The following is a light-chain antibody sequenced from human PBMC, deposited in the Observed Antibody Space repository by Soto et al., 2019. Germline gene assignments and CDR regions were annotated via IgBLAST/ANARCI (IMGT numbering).Light chain of an antibody. CDR1: QSVNTN. Sequence: EIVMTKSPDTLSASPGERATLSCSASQSVNTNLAWYQQKAGQAPRLLIYGASTRATGIPARFSGGGSGTEFTLTISSLQSEDFAVYYCQQCFDWPLTFGGGTKVDIK. J-gene: IGKJ4*01. CDR2: GAS. V-gene: IGKV3-15*01. CDR3: QQCFDWPLT.